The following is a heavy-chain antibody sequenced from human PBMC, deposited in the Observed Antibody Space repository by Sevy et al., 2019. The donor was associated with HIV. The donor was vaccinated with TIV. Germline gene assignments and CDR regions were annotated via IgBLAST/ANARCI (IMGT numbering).Heavy chain of an antibody. D-gene: IGHD3-22*01. CDR3: ARGQGYYYDSSGYYSLYNWFDP. CDR1: GGSFSGYY. Sequence: SETLSLTCAVYGGSFSGYYWSWIRQPPGKGLEWIGGINHSGSTNYNPSLKSRVTISVDTSKNQFSLKLSSVTAADTAVYYCARGQGYYYDSSGYYSLYNWFDPWGQGTLVTVSS. V-gene: IGHV4-34*01. CDR2: INHSGST. J-gene: IGHJ5*02.